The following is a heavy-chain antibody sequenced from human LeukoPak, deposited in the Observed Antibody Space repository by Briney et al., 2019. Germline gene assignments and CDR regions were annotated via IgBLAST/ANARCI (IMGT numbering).Heavy chain of an antibody. Sequence: GGSLRLSCAASGFTFSSYWMGWVRQAPGKGLEWVAKIKEDGSQEQYVDSVKGRFTISRDNAKNSLYLQMSSLRAEDTAVYYCARDRGGGSYDYWGQGTVVTVSS. D-gene: IGHD1-26*01. CDR2: IKEDGSQE. V-gene: IGHV3-7*01. CDR1: GFTFSSYW. CDR3: ARDRGGGSYDY. J-gene: IGHJ4*02.